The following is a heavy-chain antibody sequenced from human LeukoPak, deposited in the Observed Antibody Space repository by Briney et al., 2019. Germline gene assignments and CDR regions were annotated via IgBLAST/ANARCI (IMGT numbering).Heavy chain of an antibody. J-gene: IGHJ4*02. CDR3: ARDISKGLIDY. CDR1: GGTFSSYA. V-gene: IGHV1-69*06. CDR2: IIPIFGTA. Sequence: ASVKVSCKASGGTFSSYAISRVRQAPGQGLEWMGGIIPIFGTANYAQKFQGRVTITADKSTSTAYMELSSLRSEDTAVYYCARDISKGLIDYWGQGTLVTVSS.